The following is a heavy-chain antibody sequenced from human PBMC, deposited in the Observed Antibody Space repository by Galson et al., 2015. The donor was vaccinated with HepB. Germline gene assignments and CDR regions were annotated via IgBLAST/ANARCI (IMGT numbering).Heavy chain of an antibody. CDR1: GFSLSTSGMC. CDR3: ARMGCLWDYYDGSGYYWGFDY. Sequence: PALVKPTQTLTLTCTFSGFSLSTSGMCVSWIRQPPGKALEWLARIDWDDDKYYSTSLKTRLTISKDTSKNQVVLTMTNMDPVDTATYYCARMGCLWDYYDGSGYYWGFDYWGQGTLVTVSS. D-gene: IGHD3-22*01. J-gene: IGHJ4*02. CDR2: IDWDDDK. V-gene: IGHV2-70*11.